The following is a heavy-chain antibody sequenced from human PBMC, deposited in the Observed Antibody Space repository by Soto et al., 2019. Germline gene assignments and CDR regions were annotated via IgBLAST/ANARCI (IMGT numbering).Heavy chain of an antibody. J-gene: IGHJ4*02. D-gene: IGHD3-10*01. V-gene: IGHV1-18*01. CDR3: ARDLDGSGSYFTDF. CDR1: GYTFTSAG. Sequence: QVQLVQSGAEVKNPGTSVKVSCKTSGYTFTSAGISWVRQAPGQGLEGMEWISVYNGNTKYAQKVQGRVTLTTDTSTSTAYMELRSLTSDDTAVYYCARDLDGSGSYFTDFWGQGTLVTVAA. CDR2: ISVYNGNT.